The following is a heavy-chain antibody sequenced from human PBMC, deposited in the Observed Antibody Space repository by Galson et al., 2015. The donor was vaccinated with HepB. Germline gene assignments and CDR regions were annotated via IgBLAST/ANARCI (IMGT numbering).Heavy chain of an antibody. V-gene: IGHV4-31*03. CDR2: IYYSGST. D-gene: IGHD6-6*01. CDR3: ARSEYSSSSAPFDY. Sequence: TLSLTCTVSGGSISSGGYYWSWIRQHPGKGLEWIGYIYYSGSTYYNPSLKSRVTISVDTSKNQCSLKLSSVTAADTAVYYCARSEYSSSSAPFDYWGQGTLVTVSS. CDR1: GGSISSGGYY. J-gene: IGHJ4*02.